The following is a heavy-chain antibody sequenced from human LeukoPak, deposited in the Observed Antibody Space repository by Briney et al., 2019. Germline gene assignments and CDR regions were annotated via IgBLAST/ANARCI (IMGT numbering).Heavy chain of an antibody. D-gene: IGHD5-24*01. Sequence: GGSLRLSCAASGFTFSSFAMSWVRRAPGKGLEWVSTISSTGSATFYADSVRGRFTISRDNSENTLYLQMNSLRAEDTAIYYCARDIQLSTWGLGTMVTVSS. V-gene: IGHV3-23*01. CDR1: GFTFSSFA. J-gene: IGHJ3*01. CDR2: ISSTGSAT. CDR3: ARDIQLST.